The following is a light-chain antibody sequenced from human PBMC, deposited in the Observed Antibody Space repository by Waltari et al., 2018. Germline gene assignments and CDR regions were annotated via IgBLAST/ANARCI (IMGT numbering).Light chain of an antibody. CDR2: DVN. V-gene: IGLV2-8*01. CDR1: SRHVAFYYF. Sequence: QSALTQPPSASASPGQSAPISCTGTSRHVAFYYFLSWYKQDPGKAPNLIIYDVNKRPSGVPGRFSGSKSGNTASLIVSELQADDEAYYYCSSYAGDNILIFGGGTKLTV. J-gene: IGLJ2*01. CDR3: SSYAGDNILI.